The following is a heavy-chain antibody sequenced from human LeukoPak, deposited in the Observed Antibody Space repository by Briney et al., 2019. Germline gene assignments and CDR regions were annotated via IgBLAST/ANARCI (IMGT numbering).Heavy chain of an antibody. D-gene: IGHD1-26*01. Sequence: PSETLSLTCTVSGGPISIYYWSWIRQPPGKGLEWIGYIYYSGSTNYNPSLKSRVTISVDTSKNQFSLKLSSATAADTAVYYCARVEWELLGFDYWGRGILVTVSS. J-gene: IGHJ4*02. CDR3: ARVEWELLGFDY. CDR2: IYYSGST. V-gene: IGHV4-59*01. CDR1: GGPISIYY.